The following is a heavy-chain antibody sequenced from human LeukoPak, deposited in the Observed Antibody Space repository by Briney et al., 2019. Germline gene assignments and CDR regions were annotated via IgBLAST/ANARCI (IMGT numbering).Heavy chain of an antibody. V-gene: IGHV3-33*08. CDR3: ARDRGSGDSFDL. CDR2: IWFDGSNK. CDR1: GFTFSNYD. Sequence: QPGRSLRLSCAASGFTFSNYDIHWVRQAPGKGLEWVAVIWFDGSNKYYVDSVKGRFSISRDNSKNTLYLQMNSLRAEDTAVYYCARDRGSGDSFDLWGQGTVVTVSS. J-gene: IGHJ3*01. D-gene: IGHD6-19*01.